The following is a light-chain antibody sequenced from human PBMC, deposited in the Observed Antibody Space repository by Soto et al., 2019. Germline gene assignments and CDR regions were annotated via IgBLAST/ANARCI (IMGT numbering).Light chain of an antibody. Sequence: DTQMTQSPLFLSASVGDRVTITCRASQSISSYVNWYQHKPGKAPKLLIYAASRLQSGVPSRFSGSGSGTDFTLTISSLQPEDFANYYCQQIYNTPLAFGQGTRLEIK. J-gene: IGKJ5*01. CDR3: QQIYNTPLA. CDR2: AAS. CDR1: QSISSY. V-gene: IGKV1-39*01.